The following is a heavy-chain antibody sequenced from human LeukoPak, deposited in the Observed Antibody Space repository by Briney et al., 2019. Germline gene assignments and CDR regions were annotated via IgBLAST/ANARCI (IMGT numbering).Heavy chain of an antibody. D-gene: IGHD2-15*01. CDR1: GGSISSGDYY. Sequence: SETLSLTCTVSGGSISSGDYYWSWIRQPPGKGLEWIGYIYYSGSTYYNPSLKSRVTISVDTSKNQFSLKLSSVTAADTAVYYCARERRRILTNNWFDPWGQGTLVTVSS. CDR3: ARERRRILTNNWFDP. V-gene: IGHV4-30-4*08. CDR2: IYYSGST. J-gene: IGHJ5*02.